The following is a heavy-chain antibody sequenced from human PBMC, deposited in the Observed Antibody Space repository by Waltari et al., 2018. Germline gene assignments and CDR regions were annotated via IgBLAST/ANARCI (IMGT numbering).Heavy chain of an antibody. CDR2: IYPGDSST. CDR1: GYSFARYW. J-gene: IGHJ4*02. Sequence: EVQLVQSGAEVKKPGESLKISCQGSGYSFARYWIGWVRQMPGKGLEWMGIIYPGDSSTKYSPSFQGQVTISVDTSISTAYLQWSSLKASDTAMYFCARQNIHSYGYGYFDYWGQGTLVTFSS. D-gene: IGHD5-18*01. CDR3: ARQNIHSYGYGYFDY. V-gene: IGHV5-51*01.